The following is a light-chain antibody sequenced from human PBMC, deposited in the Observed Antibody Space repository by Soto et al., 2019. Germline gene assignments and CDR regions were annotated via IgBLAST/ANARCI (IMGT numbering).Light chain of an antibody. J-gene: IGKJ1*01. Sequence: IRMTQSPSSFSASTGDRVTITCRASQGISNWLAWYQQKPGKAPKLLIYKASTLKSGVPSGFSGSGSGTEFTLTISSLQPDDFATYYCQHYNSYSEAFGQGTKVDIK. CDR2: KAS. CDR1: QGISNW. CDR3: QHYNSYSEA. V-gene: IGKV1-5*03.